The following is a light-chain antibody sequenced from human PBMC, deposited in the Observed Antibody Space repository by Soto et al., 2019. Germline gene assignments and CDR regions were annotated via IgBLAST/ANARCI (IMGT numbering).Light chain of an antibody. CDR2: GAS. Sequence: EIVLTQSPGTLSVSPGYRVTLSCRASHSVDINLAWYQQRAGQAPRLLVYGASTKATDMPGRFSGRGSGTEFTLTINNLQSEDFAVYYCQQYRNWPRTFGQGTKVDIK. J-gene: IGKJ1*01. V-gene: IGKV3-15*01. CDR3: QQYRNWPRT. CDR1: HSVDIN.